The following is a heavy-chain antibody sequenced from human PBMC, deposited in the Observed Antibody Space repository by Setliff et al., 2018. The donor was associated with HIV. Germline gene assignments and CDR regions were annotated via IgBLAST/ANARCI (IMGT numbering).Heavy chain of an antibody. Sequence: PSETLSLTCAVYGGSFSDYYWSWIRQPPGKGLEWIGEIYHRGKTNYNPSLKSRVTISLDTSENQFSLKLRSVTPADTAVYYCAREKIVVLRAYHFDYWGLGTLVTVSS. CDR2: IYHRGKT. CDR3: AREKIVVLRAYHFDY. D-gene: IGHD3-22*01. J-gene: IGHJ4*02. V-gene: IGHV4-34*01. CDR1: GGSFSDYY.